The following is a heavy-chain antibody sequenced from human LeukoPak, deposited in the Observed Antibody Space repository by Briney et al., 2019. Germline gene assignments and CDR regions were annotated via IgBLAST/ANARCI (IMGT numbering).Heavy chain of an antibody. CDR1: GGSFSGYY. D-gene: IGHD1-26*01. V-gene: IGHV4-34*01. J-gene: IGHJ4*02. CDR3: ARDDRGTAFDY. CDR2: INHSGST. Sequence: SETLSLTCAVYGGSFSGYYWSWIRQPPGKGLEWIGEINHSGSTNYNPSLKSRVTISVDTSKNQFSLKLSSVTAADTAVYYCARDDRGTAFDYWGQGTLVTVSS.